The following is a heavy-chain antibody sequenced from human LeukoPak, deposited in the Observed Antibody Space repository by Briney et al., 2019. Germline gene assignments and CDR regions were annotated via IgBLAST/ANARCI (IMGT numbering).Heavy chain of an antibody. CDR1: GFTFSSYW. D-gene: IGHD6-19*01. J-gene: IGHJ4*02. Sequence: GGSLRLSCAASGFTFSSYWMNWVRQAPGRGLVWVSRINSDGNYTTYADSVKGRFTISRDNAKNTLSLQMNSLRAEDTAVYYCSREYSSGWTSDYWGQGTLVTVSS. V-gene: IGHV3-74*01. CDR3: SREYSSGWTSDY. CDR2: INSDGNYT.